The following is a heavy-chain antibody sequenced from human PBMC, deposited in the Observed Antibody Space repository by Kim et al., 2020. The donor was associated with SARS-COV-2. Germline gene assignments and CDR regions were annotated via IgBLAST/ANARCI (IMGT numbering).Heavy chain of an antibody. CDR3: AKALLGEARFGMDV. V-gene: IGHV3-23*01. CDR1: GFTFPTFL. Sequence: GGSLRLSCAASGFTFPTFLMRWVRQAPGQGLEWVSSITTSGTWYADSVKGRFTISRDDSKNTLYLQMNSLRAEDTAVYYCAKALLGEARFGMDVWGQGTT. CDR2: ITTSGT. J-gene: IGHJ6*02. D-gene: IGHD3-10*01.